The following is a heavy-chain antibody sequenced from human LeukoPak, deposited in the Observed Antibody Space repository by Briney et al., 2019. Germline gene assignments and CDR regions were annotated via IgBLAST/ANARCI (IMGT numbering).Heavy chain of an antibody. CDR2: INHSGST. V-gene: IGHV4-34*01. Sequence: PSETLSLTCAVYGGSFSGYYWSWIRQPPGKGLEWIGEINHSGSTNYNPSLKSRVTISVDASKNQFSLKLSSVTAADTAVYYCARGYCSSTSCYNPKFDYWGQGTLVTVSS. CDR3: ARGYCSSTSCYNPKFDY. CDR1: GGSFSGYY. J-gene: IGHJ4*02. D-gene: IGHD2-2*01.